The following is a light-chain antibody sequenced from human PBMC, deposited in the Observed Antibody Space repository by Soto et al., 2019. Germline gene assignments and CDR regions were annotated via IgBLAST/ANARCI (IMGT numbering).Light chain of an antibody. CDR3: QQYNNWPWT. CDR2: GAS. V-gene: IGKV3-15*01. Sequence: ETVMTQSPATLSVSPGGRSTLSFRASQSISDTLAWYQQKPGQAPRLLIHGASTRATGFPARFSGSGSGTDFTLTISSLQSEDFAIYYCQQYNNWPWTFGQGTKVDIK. CDR1: QSISDT. J-gene: IGKJ1*01.